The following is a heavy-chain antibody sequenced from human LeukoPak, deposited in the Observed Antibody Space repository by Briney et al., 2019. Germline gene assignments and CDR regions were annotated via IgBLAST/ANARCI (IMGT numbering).Heavy chain of an antibody. J-gene: IGHJ2*01. D-gene: IGHD6-6*01. CDR2: IYYSGST. Sequence: SETLSLTCTVSGGSISSYYWSWIRQPPGKGLEWIGYIYYSGSTNYNPSLKSRVTISVDMSKNQFSLRLSSVTAADTAVYYCARHASIAARYFDLWGRGTLVTVSP. CDR1: GGSISSYY. V-gene: IGHV4-59*08. CDR3: ARHASIAARYFDL.